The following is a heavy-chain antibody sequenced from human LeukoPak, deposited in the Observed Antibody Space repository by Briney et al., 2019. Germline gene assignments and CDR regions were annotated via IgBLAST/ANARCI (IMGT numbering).Heavy chain of an antibody. Sequence: ASVKVSCKASGYTFTSYGISWVRQATGQGLEWMGWISAYNGNTNYAQKLQGRVTMTTDTSTSTAYMELRSLRSDDTAVYYCASPFYYDRGDAFDIWGQGTMVTVSS. V-gene: IGHV1-18*01. CDR3: ASPFYYDRGDAFDI. D-gene: IGHD3-3*01. CDR2: ISAYNGNT. J-gene: IGHJ3*02. CDR1: GYTFTSYG.